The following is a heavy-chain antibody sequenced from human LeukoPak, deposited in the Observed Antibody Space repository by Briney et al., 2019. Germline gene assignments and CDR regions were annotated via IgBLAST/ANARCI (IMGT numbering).Heavy chain of an antibody. Sequence: SQTLSLTCTVSGGSISSGGYYWSWIRQPPGKGLEWIGYIYHSGSTYYNPSLKSRVTISVDTSKNQFSLKLSSVTAADTAVYYCARDSSGSTEFDYWGQGTLVTVSS. CDR2: IYHSGST. CDR1: GGSISSGGYY. J-gene: IGHJ4*02. V-gene: IGHV4-30-2*01. CDR3: ARDSSGSTEFDY. D-gene: IGHD1-26*01.